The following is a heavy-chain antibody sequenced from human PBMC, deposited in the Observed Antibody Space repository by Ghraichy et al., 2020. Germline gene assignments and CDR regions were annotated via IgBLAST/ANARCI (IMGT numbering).Heavy chain of an antibody. J-gene: IGHJ3*01. CDR2: ISGSGGST. D-gene: IGHD6-19*01. Sequence: GESLNISCVASSGFNFSIYAMSWVRQAPGKGLEWVSAISGSGGSTYYADSVKGRFTISRDNSKNTLYVQMTSLRAEDTAVYYCAKESVAGVSDAGDAFDGWGQGTLVTVSA. V-gene: IGHV3-23*01. CDR3: AKESVAGVSDAGDAFDG. CDR1: GFNFSIYA.